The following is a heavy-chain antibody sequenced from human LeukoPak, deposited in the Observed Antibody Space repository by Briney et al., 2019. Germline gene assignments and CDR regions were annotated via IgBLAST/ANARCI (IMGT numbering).Heavy chain of an antibody. Sequence: SVKVSCKASGGTFSSYAISGVRQAPGQGLEWMGGIIPIFGTANYAQKFQGRVTITADESTSTAYMELSSLRSEDTAVYYCAREAVVVPAAMGDYYYYMDVWGKGTTVTVSS. J-gene: IGHJ6*03. CDR3: AREAVVVPAAMGDYYYYMDV. V-gene: IGHV1-69*13. D-gene: IGHD2-2*01. CDR1: GGTFSSYA. CDR2: IIPIFGTA.